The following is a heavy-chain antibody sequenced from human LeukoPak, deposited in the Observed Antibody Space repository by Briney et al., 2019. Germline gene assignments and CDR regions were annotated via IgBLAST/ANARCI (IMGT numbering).Heavy chain of an antibody. J-gene: IGHJ3*02. D-gene: IGHD3-22*01. CDR1: GFTFDDYA. V-gene: IGHV3-9*01. Sequence: PGGSLRLSYAASGFTFDDYAMHWVRQAPGKGLEWVSGISWNSGSIGYADSVKGQFTISRDNAKNSLYLQMNSLRAEDTALYYCAKDIERDHYYDTTGAFDIWGQGTMVTVSS. CDR3: AKDIERDHYYDTTGAFDI. CDR2: ISWNSGSI.